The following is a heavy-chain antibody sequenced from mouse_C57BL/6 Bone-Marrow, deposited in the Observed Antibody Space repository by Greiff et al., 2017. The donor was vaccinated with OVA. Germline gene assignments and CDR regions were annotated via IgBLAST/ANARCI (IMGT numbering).Heavy chain of an antibody. V-gene: IGHV3-8*01. CDR3: ARGVYYYGSSYEYYFDY. CDR1: GYSITSDY. Sequence: EVKLVESGPGLAKPSQTLSLTCSVTGYSITSDYWNWIRKFPGNKLEYMGYISYSGSTYYNPSLKSRISITRDTSKNQYYLQLNSVTTEDTATYYCARGVYYYGSSYEYYFDYWGQGTTLTVSS. J-gene: IGHJ2*01. D-gene: IGHD1-1*01. CDR2: ISYSGST.